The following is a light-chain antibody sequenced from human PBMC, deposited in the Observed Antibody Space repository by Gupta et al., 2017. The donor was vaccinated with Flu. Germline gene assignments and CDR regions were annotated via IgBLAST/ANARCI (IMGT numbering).Light chain of an antibody. CDR1: QSISSW. J-gene: IGKJ4*01. CDR2: KAS. V-gene: IGKV1-5*03. Sequence: DIQLTQSPSTLSASVGDRVTITCRASQSISSWLAWYQQKPGKAPKLLISKASSLESGVPSRFSGSGSGTEFTLTISSLQPDDFATYYCQQYKSYPLTFGGGTKVEIK. CDR3: QQYKSYPLT.